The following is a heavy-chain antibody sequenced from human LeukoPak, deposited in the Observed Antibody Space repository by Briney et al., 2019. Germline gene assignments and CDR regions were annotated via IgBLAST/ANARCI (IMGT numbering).Heavy chain of an antibody. V-gene: IGHV3-73*01. CDR3: TPDSITMTHDY. CDR1: GFTFSGSA. D-gene: IGHD3-22*01. CDR2: IRSKANSYAT. J-gene: IGHJ4*02. Sequence: GGSLRLSCAASGFTFSGSAMHWVRQASGKGLEWVGRIRSKANSYATAYAASVKGRFTISRDDSRNTAYLQMNSLKTEDTAVYYCTPDSITMTHDYWGQGTLVTVSS.